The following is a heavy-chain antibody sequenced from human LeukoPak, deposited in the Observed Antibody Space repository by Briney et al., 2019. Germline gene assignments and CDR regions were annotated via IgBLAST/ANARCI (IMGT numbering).Heavy chain of an antibody. CDR1: GFTFSSYG. CDR3: AKDRHSYVNRVYFDL. CDR2: ISYDGSNK. V-gene: IGHV3-30*18. J-gene: IGHJ2*01. D-gene: IGHD5-18*01. Sequence: GRSLRLSCAASGFTFSSYGMHWVRQAPGKGLEWVAVISYDGSNKYYADSVKGRFTISRDNSKNTLYLQMNSLRAEDTAVYYCAKDRHSYVNRVYFDLWGRGTLVTVSS.